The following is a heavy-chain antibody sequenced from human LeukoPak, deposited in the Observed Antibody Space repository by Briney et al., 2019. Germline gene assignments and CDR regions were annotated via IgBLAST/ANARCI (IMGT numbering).Heavy chain of an antibody. CDR2: VYYSGTT. CDR3: ARDPLVTGIDY. V-gene: IGHV4-61*01. CDR1: GDSVSSGSHY. Sequence: PSETLSLTCTVSGDSVSSGSHYWSWIRQPPGKGLEWIGYVYYSGTTNYNPSLKSRVTISVDTSKNQFSLKLTSVTAADTAVYYCARDPLVTGIDYWGQGTLVTVSS. J-gene: IGHJ4*02. D-gene: IGHD3-9*01.